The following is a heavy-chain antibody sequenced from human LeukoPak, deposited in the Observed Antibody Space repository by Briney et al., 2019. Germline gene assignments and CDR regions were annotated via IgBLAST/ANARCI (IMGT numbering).Heavy chain of an antibody. V-gene: IGHV4-34*01. J-gene: IGHJ5*02. D-gene: IGHD3-3*01. Sequence: SETPSLTCAVYGGSFSGYYWSWIRQPPGKGLEWIGEINHSGSTNYNPSLKSRVTISVDTSKNQFSLKLSSVTAADTAVYYCAREYPLITIFGVVIKGWFDPWGQGTLVTVSS. CDR3: AREYPLITIFGVVIKGWFDP. CDR1: GGSFSGYY. CDR2: INHSGST.